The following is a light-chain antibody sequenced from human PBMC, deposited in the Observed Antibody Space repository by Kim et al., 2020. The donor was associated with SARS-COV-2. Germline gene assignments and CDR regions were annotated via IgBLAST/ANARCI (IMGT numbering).Light chain of an antibody. CDR1: QDISNY. CDR2: DTS. V-gene: IGKV1-33*01. J-gene: IGKJ2*01. Sequence: ASVGDRVTIACQASQDISNYLNRYQQKPGKAPKLLIYDTSNLETGVPSRFSGSGSGTDFTFTISSLQPEDIATYYCQQYDNLPRYTFGQGTKLEI. CDR3: QQYDNLPRYT.